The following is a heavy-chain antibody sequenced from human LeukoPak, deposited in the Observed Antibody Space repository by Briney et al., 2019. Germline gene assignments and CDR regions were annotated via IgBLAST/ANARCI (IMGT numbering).Heavy chain of an antibody. J-gene: IGHJ4*02. Sequence: PWGSLILSCPASGFTFSSYCMNWVRQPPGKGLEWVAYISSSSSTKYYAASVKGRFTISRDNAKTSLYLQMNRLRAEDTAVYYCARKGFYSNYYLDDWGQGTLVTVSS. V-gene: IGHV3-48*01. CDR2: ISSSSSTK. CDR3: ARKGFYSNYYLDD. CDR1: GFTFSSYC. D-gene: IGHD4-11*01.